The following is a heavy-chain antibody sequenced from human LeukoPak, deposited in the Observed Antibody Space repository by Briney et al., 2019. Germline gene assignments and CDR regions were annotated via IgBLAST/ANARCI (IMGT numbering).Heavy chain of an antibody. D-gene: IGHD1-1*01. Sequence: GGSLRLSCAASGFTFSSYSMNWVRQAPGKGLEWVSSISSSSSYIYYADSVKGRFTISRDNAKNSLYLQMNSLRAEDTAVYYCARVVTVAWSERRPGYYYLDVWGKGTTVTVSS. CDR1: GFTFSSYS. CDR3: ARVVTVAWSERRPGYYYLDV. J-gene: IGHJ6*03. CDR2: ISSSSSYI. V-gene: IGHV3-21*01.